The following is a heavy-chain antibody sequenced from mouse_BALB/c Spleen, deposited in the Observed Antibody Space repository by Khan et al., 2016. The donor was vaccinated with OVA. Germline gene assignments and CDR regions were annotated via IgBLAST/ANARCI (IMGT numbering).Heavy chain of an antibody. V-gene: IGHV1S45*01. J-gene: IGHJ3*01. CDR1: GYTFSNHH. CDR2: INPYNDST. Sequence: VRLQQSGAELVRPGASVKISCKAFGYTFSNHHINWVKQRPGQGLDWIGYINPYNDSTTYNQKFKGEATLTVDNSSSTAYMELSSLTSEDSAVDYCARACALRRNAGFAYWGQGTLVTVSA. CDR3: ARACALRRNAGFAY. D-gene: IGHD2-4*01.